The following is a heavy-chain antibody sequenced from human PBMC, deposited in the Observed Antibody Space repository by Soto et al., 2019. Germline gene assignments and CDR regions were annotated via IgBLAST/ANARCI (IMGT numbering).Heavy chain of an antibody. CDR1: GFTVSSNY. CDR3: ARDMSSSSSYGYFDL. CDR2: IYSGIST. Sequence: EVQLVESGGGLVQPGGSLRLSCAASGFTVSSNYMSWVRQAPGKGLQWVSVIYSGISTYYADSVKGRFTISRDTSRNTLDLQMNSLRAEDTAVYYCARDMSSSSSYGYFDLWGRGTLVTVSS. J-gene: IGHJ2*01. V-gene: IGHV3-66*01. D-gene: IGHD6-13*01.